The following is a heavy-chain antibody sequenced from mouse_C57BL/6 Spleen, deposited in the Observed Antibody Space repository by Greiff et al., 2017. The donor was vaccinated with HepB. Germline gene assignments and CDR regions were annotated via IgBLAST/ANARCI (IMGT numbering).Heavy chain of an antibody. Sequence: QVQLQQSGAELVKPGASVKLSCKASGYTFTSYWMQWVKQRPGQGLEWIGEIDPSDSYTNYNQKFKGKATLTVDTSSSTAYMQLSSLTSEDSAVYDCARKGTFAYWGQGTLVTVSA. CDR1: GYTFTSYW. D-gene: IGHD3-3*01. V-gene: IGHV1-50*01. CDR3: ARKGTFAY. CDR2: IDPSDSYT. J-gene: IGHJ3*01.